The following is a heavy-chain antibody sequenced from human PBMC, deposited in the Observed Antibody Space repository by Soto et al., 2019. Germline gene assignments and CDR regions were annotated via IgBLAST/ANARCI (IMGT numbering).Heavy chain of an antibody. CDR1: GFTFSSYS. CDR3: ARDSRRWDQLLSFWFDP. D-gene: IGHD2-2*01. V-gene: IGHV3-21*01. Sequence: PGGSLRLSCAASGFTFSSYSMNWVRQAPGKGLEWVSSISSSSSYIYYADSVKGRFTISRDNAKNSLYLQMNSLRAEDTAVYYCARDSRRWDQLLSFWFDPWGQGTLVTVSS. CDR2: ISSSSSYI. J-gene: IGHJ5*02.